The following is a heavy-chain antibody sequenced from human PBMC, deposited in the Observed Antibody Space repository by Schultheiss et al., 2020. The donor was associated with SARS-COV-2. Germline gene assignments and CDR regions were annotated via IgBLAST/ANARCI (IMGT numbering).Heavy chain of an antibody. Sequence: GGSLRLSCAASGFTFSSYGMHWVRQAPGKGLEWVAVIWYDGSNKYYADSVKGRFTISRDNSKNTLYLQMNSLRAEDTAVYYCARDERDSSGWLFDYWGQGTLVTVSS. CDR2: IWYDGSNK. D-gene: IGHD6-19*01. V-gene: IGHV3-33*01. CDR1: GFTFSSYG. J-gene: IGHJ4*02. CDR3: ARDERDSSGWLFDY.